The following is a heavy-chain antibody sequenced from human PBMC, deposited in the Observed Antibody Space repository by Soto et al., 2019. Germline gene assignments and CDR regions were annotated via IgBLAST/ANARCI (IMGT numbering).Heavy chain of an antibody. CDR1: GFTFSSYA. V-gene: IGHV3-23*01. CDR2: ISGSGGST. J-gene: IGHJ4*02. Sequence: GGSLRLSCAASGFTFSSYAMSWVRQAPGKGLEWVSAISGSGGSTYYADSVKGRFTISRDNSKNTLYLQMNSLRAEDTAVYYCAKPVGYYYDSSGYPPPFDYWGQGTLVTVSS. D-gene: IGHD3-22*01. CDR3: AKPVGYYYDSSGYPPPFDY.